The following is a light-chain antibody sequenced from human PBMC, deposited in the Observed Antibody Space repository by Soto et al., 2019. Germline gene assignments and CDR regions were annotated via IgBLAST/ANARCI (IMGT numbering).Light chain of an antibody. Sequence: EIVMTQSPATLSVSPGERATLSCRASQSVSSNLAWYQQKPGQAPRLLIYGASTRTTGIPARFSGSGSGTEFTLTISSLQSEYFAVYYCQQYNNWPLSITFGQGTRLEIK. J-gene: IGKJ5*01. CDR3: QQYNNWPLSIT. CDR2: GAS. CDR1: QSVSSN. V-gene: IGKV3-15*01.